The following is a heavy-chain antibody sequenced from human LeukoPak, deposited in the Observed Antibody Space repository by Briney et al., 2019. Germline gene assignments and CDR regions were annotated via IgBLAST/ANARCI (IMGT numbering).Heavy chain of an antibody. CDR3: ARGGVDIVATILGNRAGGC. CDR1: GYTFTGYY. D-gene: IGHD5-12*01. CDR2: INPNSGGT. Sequence: ASVKVSCKASGYTFTGYYMHWVRQAPGQGLEWMGWINPNSGGTNYAQKFQGRVTMTRDTSISTAYMELSRLRSDDTAVYYCARGGVDIVATILGNRAGGCWGQGTLVTVSS. V-gene: IGHV1-2*02. J-gene: IGHJ4*02.